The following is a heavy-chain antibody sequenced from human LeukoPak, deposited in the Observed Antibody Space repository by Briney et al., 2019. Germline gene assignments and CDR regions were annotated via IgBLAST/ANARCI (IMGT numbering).Heavy chain of an antibody. CDR2: ISGSGGST. CDR1: GFTFSSYA. Sequence: GSLRLSCAASGFTFSSYAMSWVRQAPGKGLEWVSAISGSGGSTYYADSVKGRFTISRDNSKKTLYLEMNSLRAEDTAVYYCAKDLRLTYYDFWSGPNWGQGTLVTVSS. V-gene: IGHV3-23*01. J-gene: IGHJ4*02. D-gene: IGHD3-3*01. CDR3: AKDLRLTYYDFWSGPN.